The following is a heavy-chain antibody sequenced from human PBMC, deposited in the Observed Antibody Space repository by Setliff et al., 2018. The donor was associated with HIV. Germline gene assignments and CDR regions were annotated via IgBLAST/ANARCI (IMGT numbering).Heavy chain of an antibody. D-gene: IGHD2-21*01. CDR1: DGSFSGYY. V-gene: IGHV4-34*10. CDR2: IYNSGGT. J-gene: IGHJ4*02. Sequence: PSETLSLTCAVYDGSFSGYYWSWMRQPPGKGLEWIGYIYNSGGTYYNPSLKSRITMSIDTSKNQFSLKLNSVTAADTAVYFCARASRWGSIPFDYWGQGTLVTVSS. CDR3: ARASRWGSIPFDY.